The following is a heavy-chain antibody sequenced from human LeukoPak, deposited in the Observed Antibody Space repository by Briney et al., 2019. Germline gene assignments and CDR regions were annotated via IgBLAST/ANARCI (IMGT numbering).Heavy chain of an antibody. Sequence: PGRSLRLSCAASGFTFSSYAMHWVRQAPGKGLEWVAVISYDGSNKYYADSVKGRFTISRDNSKNTLYLQMSSLRAEDTAVFYCATDPPMTTVTTDEYYFDYWGQGTLVTVSS. D-gene: IGHD4-11*01. CDR3: ATDPPMTTVTTDEYYFDY. V-gene: IGHV3-30-3*01. J-gene: IGHJ4*02. CDR1: GFTFSSYA. CDR2: ISYDGSNK.